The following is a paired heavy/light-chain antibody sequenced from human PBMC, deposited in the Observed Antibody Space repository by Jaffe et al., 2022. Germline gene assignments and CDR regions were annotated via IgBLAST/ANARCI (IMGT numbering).Heavy chain of an antibody. D-gene: IGHD3-16*01. CDR2: VYHSGIS. CDR1: GGAISAGFH. CDR3: ARHHKGGTTGFFYMDV. J-gene: IGHJ6*03. Sequence: QVQLQESGPGLVTPSATLSLTCDVSGGAISAGFHWGWLRQPPGKGLEWIGAVYHSGISYYNTSLKLRAAISVDTSKNQFSLRLNSVTAADTAVYYCARHHKGGTTGFFYMDVWGKGTTVTVSS. V-gene: IGHV4-38-2*01.
Light chain of an antibody. J-gene: IGKJ4*01. V-gene: IGKV3-20*01. Sequence: EIVLTQSPGTLSLSPGETVTLSCRASESIDRDYLAWYQQRPGRAPRLLIFSAYARATGVPGRFSGSGSGTDFSLTISGLEPEDFAIYYCQQYGRSPSLTFGGGTKVEMK. CDR2: SAY. CDR3: QQYGRSPSLT. CDR1: ESIDRDY.